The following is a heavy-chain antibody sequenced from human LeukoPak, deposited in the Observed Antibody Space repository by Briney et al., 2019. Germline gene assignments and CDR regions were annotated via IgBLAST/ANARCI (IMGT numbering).Heavy chain of an antibody. CDR1: GGSISSYY. CDR2: IYTSGST. Sequence: PSETLSLTCTVSGGSISSYYWSWIRQPAGKGLEWIGRIYTSGSTNYNPSLKSRVTMSVDTSKNQFSLKLSSVTAADTAVYYCARSNSESYYRGYYFDYWGQGTLVTVSS. J-gene: IGHJ4*02. V-gene: IGHV4-4*07. D-gene: IGHD1-26*01. CDR3: ARSNSESYYRGYYFDY.